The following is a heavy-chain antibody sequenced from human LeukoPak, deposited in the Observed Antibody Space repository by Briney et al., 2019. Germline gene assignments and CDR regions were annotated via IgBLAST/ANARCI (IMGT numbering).Heavy chain of an antibody. Sequence: GGSLRLSRAASGFTFSNYAIHWVRQAPGKGLEWVAVISYDGNNKYYADSVKGRFTISRDNSKNTLYLQMNSLRVEDTAVYFCVRDEDWALDHWGQGTLVTVSS. CDR3: VRDEDWALDH. CDR1: GFTFSNYA. V-gene: IGHV3-30-3*01. D-gene: IGHD3/OR15-3a*01. J-gene: IGHJ4*02. CDR2: ISYDGNNK.